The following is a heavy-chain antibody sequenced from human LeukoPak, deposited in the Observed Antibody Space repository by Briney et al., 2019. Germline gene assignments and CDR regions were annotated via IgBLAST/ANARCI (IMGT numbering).Heavy chain of an antibody. Sequence: GGSLRLSCAASGFTFSSYEMNWVRQAPGKGLDWVSSISSGSSYIFYADSVKGRFTISRDNAKNSLYLQMNSLRAEDTAVYYCARGGPGATIEDVFDIWGQGTMVTVSS. CDR1: GFTFSSYE. CDR2: ISSGSSYI. V-gene: IGHV3-21*01. J-gene: IGHJ3*02. D-gene: IGHD1-26*01. CDR3: ARGGPGATIEDVFDI.